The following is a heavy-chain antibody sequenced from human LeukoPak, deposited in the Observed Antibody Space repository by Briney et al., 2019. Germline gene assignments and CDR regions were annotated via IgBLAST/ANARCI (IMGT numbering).Heavy chain of an antibody. Sequence: GGSLRLSCAASGFTFSSYWMSWVRQAPGKGLEWVANIKQDGSEKYYVDSVKGRFTISRDNAKNSLYLQMNSLRAEDTAVYYCARDTRIFGVVRETDYWGQGTLVTVSS. CDR3: ARDTRIFGVVRETDY. V-gene: IGHV3-7*01. CDR2: IKQDGSEK. D-gene: IGHD3-3*01. CDR1: GFTFSSYW. J-gene: IGHJ4*02.